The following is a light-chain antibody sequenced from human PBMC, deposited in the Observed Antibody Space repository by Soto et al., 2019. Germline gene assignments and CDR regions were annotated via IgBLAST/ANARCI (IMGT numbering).Light chain of an antibody. CDR3: QQYNKWPKT. J-gene: IGKJ1*01. V-gene: IGKV3D-15*01. Sequence: MVNQSSGTLSVYTWRRATLSCMASQSVSSDLAWYQQKPGQAPRLLIYGASTRATGIPARFSGSGSGTEFTLTISSLRSEDFAVYYCQQYNKWPKTFGQGTKVDIK. CDR2: GAS. CDR1: QSVSSD.